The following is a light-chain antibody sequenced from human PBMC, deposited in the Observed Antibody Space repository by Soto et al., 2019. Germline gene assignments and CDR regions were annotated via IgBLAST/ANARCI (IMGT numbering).Light chain of an antibody. Sequence: QSALTQPASVSGSPGQSITXSCTGTSSDVGGYNYVSWYQHHPGKAPKLMIFDVSNRPSGVSNRFSGSKSGNTASLTISGLQPEDEADYYCSSYTTSNTRQIVFGTGTKLTVL. CDR2: DVS. V-gene: IGLV2-14*03. J-gene: IGLJ1*01. CDR3: SSYTTSNTRQIV. CDR1: SSDVGGYNY.